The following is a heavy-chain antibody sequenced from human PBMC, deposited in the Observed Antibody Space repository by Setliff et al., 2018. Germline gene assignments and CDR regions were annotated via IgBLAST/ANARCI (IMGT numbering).Heavy chain of an antibody. CDR2: MNPNSGNT. J-gene: IGHJ3*02. CDR3: ARGLRQDRSNSDVFDI. V-gene: IGHV1-8*02. CDR1: GYTFSNYD. D-gene: IGHD4-4*01. Sequence: ASVKVSCKASGYTFSNYDINWVRQGTGQGLEWMGWMNPNSGNTGYAQKFQGRVTMTRNTSISTVCMELTSLRYEDMAVYYCARGLRQDRSNSDVFDIWGQGTVVTVSS.